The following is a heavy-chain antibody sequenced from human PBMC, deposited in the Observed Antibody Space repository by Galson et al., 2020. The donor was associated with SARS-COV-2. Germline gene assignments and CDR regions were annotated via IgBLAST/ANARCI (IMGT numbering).Heavy chain of an antibody. CDR2: IWYDGSNK. CDR3: ARDCYPLEPYYYYGMDV. V-gene: IGHV3-33*01. CDR1: GFNFSSYG. D-gene: IGHD2-21*01. J-gene: IGHJ6*02. Sequence: GGSLRLSCAASGFNFSSYGMHWVRQAPGKGLEWVAVIWYDGSNKYYADSVKGRFTISRDNSKNTLYLQMNSLRAEDTAVYYCARDCYPLEPYYYYGMDVWGQGTTVTVSS.